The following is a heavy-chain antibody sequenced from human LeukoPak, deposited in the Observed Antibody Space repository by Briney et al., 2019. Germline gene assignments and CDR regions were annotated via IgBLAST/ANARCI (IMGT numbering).Heavy chain of an antibody. CDR3: ARENWVFDY. D-gene: IGHD7-27*01. V-gene: IGHV4-38-2*02. Sequence: PSGTLALTCVVSGYSISSGYHWGWIRQPPGEGLEWIGSVYRSGSTYYNPSLKSRVTISVDTSKNQISLEVRSVTAADTAVYYCARENWVFDYWGQGILVTVSS. CDR2: VYRSGST. J-gene: IGHJ4*02. CDR1: GYSISSGYH.